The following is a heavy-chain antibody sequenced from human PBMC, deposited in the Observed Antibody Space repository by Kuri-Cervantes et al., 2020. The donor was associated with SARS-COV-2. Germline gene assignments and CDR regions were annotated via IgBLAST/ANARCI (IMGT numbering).Heavy chain of an antibody. CDR1: GFTFSAYS. CDR3: AKSGYCSSTSRFWGARAFDI. J-gene: IGHJ3*02. Sequence: GGSLRLSCAASGFTFSAYSMNWVRQAPGKGLEWVSSISSGSEYILYADSAKGRFTISRDNSKNTLYLQMNSLRAEDTAVYYCAKSGYCSSTSRFWGARAFDIWGQGTMVTVSS. D-gene: IGHD2-2*01. V-gene: IGHV3-21*04. CDR2: ISSGSEYI.